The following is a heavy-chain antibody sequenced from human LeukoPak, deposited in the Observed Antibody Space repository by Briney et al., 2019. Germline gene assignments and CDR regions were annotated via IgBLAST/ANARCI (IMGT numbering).Heavy chain of an antibody. V-gene: IGHV3-20*01. CDR3: ARGLVDAFDI. CDR2: IYWNGGST. J-gene: IGHJ3*02. Sequence: GGSLRLTCAASGFTFDDYGMSWVRQAPGKGLEWVSGIYWNGGSTGYADSVKGRFTISRDNAKNSLYLQMNSLRAEDTALYHCARGLVDAFDIWGQGTMVTVSS. CDR1: GFTFDDYG. D-gene: IGHD2-8*02.